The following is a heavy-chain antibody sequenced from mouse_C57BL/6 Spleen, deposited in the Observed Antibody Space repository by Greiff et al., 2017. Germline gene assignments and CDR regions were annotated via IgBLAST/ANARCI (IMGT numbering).Heavy chain of an antibody. J-gene: IGHJ3*01. CDR1: GYTFTDYE. V-gene: IGHV1-15*01. CDR3: TRIYYGYDRVWFAY. Sequence: QVQLKQSGAELVRPGASVTLSCKASGYTFTDYEMHWVKQTPVHGLEWIGAIDPETGGTAYNQKFKGKAILTADKSSSTAYMELRSLTSEDSAVYYCTRIYYGYDRVWFAYWGQGTLVTVSA. CDR2: IDPETGGT. D-gene: IGHD2-2*01.